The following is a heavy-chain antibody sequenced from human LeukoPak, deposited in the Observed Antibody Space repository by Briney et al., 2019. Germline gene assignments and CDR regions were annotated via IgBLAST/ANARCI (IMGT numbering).Heavy chain of an antibody. CDR3: ARAGYSSSWSLI. Sequence: SETLSLTCAVYGGSFSGYYWSWIRQPPGKGREWIGEINHSGSTNYNPSLKSRVTISVDTSKNQFSLKLSSVTAADTAVYYCARAGYSSSWSLIWGQGTLVTVSS. CDR1: GGSFSGYY. V-gene: IGHV4-34*01. CDR2: INHSGST. D-gene: IGHD6-13*01. J-gene: IGHJ4*02.